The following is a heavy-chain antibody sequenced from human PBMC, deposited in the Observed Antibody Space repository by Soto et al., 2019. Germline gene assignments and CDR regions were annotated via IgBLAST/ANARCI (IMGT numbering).Heavy chain of an antibody. V-gene: IGHV1-18*01. J-gene: IGHJ4*02. CDR1: GYGFTTYG. CDR2: ISAHNGNT. D-gene: IGHD1-1*01. Sequence: QVHLVQSGAEVKKPGASVKVSCKGSGYGFTTYGINWVRQAPGQGLEWMAWISAHNGNTNYAQKLQGRVTVTRDTSTSTAYMELRSLRSDDTAVYYCARGRYGDYWSQGALVTVSS. CDR3: ARGRYGDY.